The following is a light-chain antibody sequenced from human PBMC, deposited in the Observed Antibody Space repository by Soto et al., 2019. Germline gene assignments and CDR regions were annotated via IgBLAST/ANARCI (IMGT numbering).Light chain of an antibody. CDR1: SSDVGGYNY. J-gene: IGLJ1*01. CDR3: TSYAGGNNV. CDR2: EVN. Sequence: QSALTQPPSASGSPGQSVTISYTGTSSDVGGYNYVSWYQQHPGKVPKLMVYEVNKRPSGVPDRFSGSKSGNTASLTVSGLQAEDEADYYCTSYAGGNNVFGTGTKVTV. V-gene: IGLV2-8*01.